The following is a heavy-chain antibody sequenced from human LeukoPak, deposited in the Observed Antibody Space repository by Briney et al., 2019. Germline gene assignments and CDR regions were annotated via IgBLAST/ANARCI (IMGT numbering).Heavy chain of an antibody. J-gene: IGHJ4*02. CDR3: AKGDVVTAIFPLDY. Sequence: GGSLRLSCAASGFTFSSYAMSWVRQAPGKGLEWVSGISGSGGTTYYADSVQCRFTISRDNSKKALFLQMSSLRAEDTAVYYCAKGDVVTAIFPLDYWGKGTVVIVSS. D-gene: IGHD5-12*01. CDR1: GFTFSSYA. CDR2: ISGSGGTT. V-gene: IGHV3-23*01.